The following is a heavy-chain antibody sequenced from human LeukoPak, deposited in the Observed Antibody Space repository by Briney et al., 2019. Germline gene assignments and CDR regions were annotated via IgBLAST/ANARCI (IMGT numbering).Heavy chain of an antibody. V-gene: IGHV1-69*06. CDR1: GGTFSSYA. CDR3: ARALRNYFDY. CDR2: IIPIFGTA. Sequence: ASVKVSCKASGGTFSSYAISWVRQAPGQGLEWMGGIIPIFGTANYAQKFQGRVTIAADKSTSTAYMELSSLRSEDTAVYYCARALRNYFDYWGQGTLVTVSS. J-gene: IGHJ4*02.